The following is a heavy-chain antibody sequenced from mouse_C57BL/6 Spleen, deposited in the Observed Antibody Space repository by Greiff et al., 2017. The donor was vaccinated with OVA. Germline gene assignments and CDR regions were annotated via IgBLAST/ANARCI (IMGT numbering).Heavy chain of an antibody. V-gene: IGHV1-39*01. Sequence: EVQLQQSGPELVKPGASVKISCKASGYSFTDYNMNWVKQSTGKSLEWIGVINPNYGTTSYNQKFKGKATLTVDQSSSTAYMQLNSLTSEDSAVYYCAREDLLWLRRRVFDYWGQGTTLTVSS. CDR1: GYSFTDYN. CDR3: AREDLLWLRRRVFDY. J-gene: IGHJ2*01. D-gene: IGHD2-2*01. CDR2: INPNYGTT.